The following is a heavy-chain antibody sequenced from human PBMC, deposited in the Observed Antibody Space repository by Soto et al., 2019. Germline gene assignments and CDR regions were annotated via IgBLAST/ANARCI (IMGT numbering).Heavy chain of an antibody. CDR2: IYYSGST. V-gene: IGHV4-59*01. Sequence: PSETLSLTCTVSGGSISSYYWSWIRQPPGKGLEWIGYIYYSGSTNYNPSLKSRVTISVDTSKNQFSLKLSSVTAADTAVYYCARDEQWRACDYWGQGTLVTVSS. CDR3: ARDEQWRACDY. D-gene: IGHD6-19*01. J-gene: IGHJ4*02. CDR1: GGSISSYY.